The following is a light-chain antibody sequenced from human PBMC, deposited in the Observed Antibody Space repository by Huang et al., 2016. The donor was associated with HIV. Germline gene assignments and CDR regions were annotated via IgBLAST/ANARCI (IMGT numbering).Light chain of an antibody. CDR2: WAS. CDR1: QSILFTSNNKNY. CDR3: QQYYTTPFT. V-gene: IGKV4-1*01. Sequence: DIVMTQSPDSLAVSLGERATINCKSSQSILFTSNNKNYLAWYQQRPGQPPRLLMPWASTRESGVPDRFSGSGSGTDFTLTISSLQAEDVAVYFCQQYYTTPFTFGPGTKVDIK. J-gene: IGKJ3*01.